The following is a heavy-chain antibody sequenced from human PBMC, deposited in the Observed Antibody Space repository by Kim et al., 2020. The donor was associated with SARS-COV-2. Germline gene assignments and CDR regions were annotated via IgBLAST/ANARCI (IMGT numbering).Heavy chain of an antibody. D-gene: IGHD6-13*01. CDR3: ARPGAAAGPFDY. CDR2: INHSGST. Sequence: SETLSLTCAVYGGSFSGYYWSWIRQPPGKGLEWIGEINHSGSTNYNPSLKSRVTISVDTSKNQFSLKLSSVTAADTAVYYCARPGAAAGPFDYWGQRTLVTVSS. J-gene: IGHJ4*02. V-gene: IGHV4-34*01. CDR1: GGSFSGYY.